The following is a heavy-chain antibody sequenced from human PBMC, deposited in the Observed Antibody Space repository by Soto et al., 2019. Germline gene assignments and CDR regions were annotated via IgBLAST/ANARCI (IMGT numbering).Heavy chain of an antibody. CDR1: GGTFSSYA. D-gene: IGHD6-13*01. Sequence: ASVKVSCKASGGTFSSYAISWVRQAPGQGLEWMGGIIPIFGTANYAQKFQGRVTITADESTSTAYMELSSLRSEDTAVYYCARDQQKPVSWGNYYGMDVWGQGTTVTVSS. CDR3: ARDQQKPVSWGNYYGMDV. J-gene: IGHJ6*02. CDR2: IIPIFGTA. V-gene: IGHV1-69*13.